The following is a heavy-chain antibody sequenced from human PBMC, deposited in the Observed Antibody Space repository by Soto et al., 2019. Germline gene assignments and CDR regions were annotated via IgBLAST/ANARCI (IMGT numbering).Heavy chain of an antibody. D-gene: IGHD2-2*01. V-gene: IGHV3-48*01. CDR3: VRIGVGSPGDY. Sequence: DVQLVESGGGLVRPGGSLRLSCAASGFTFNIYSMNWVRQAPGKGLEWVSYISSSSSTIYYADSVKGRFTISRDNAKNSLYLQMNSLRAEDTAVYYCVRIGVGSPGDYWRQGTLVTFSS. CDR2: ISSSSSTI. J-gene: IGHJ4*02. CDR1: GFTFNIYS.